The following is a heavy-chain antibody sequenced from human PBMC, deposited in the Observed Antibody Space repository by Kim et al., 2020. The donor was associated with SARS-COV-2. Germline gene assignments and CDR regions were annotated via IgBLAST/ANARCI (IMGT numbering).Heavy chain of an antibody. CDR2: LGSANKAV. CDR3: AKIRANTWSTIYFDS. J-gene: IGHJ4*02. CDR1: GFTLTNYG. V-gene: IGHV3-23*05. Sequence: GGSLRLSCVASGFTLTNYGMSWVRQAPGKGLEWVSTLGSANKAVHYADSVKGRFTISKDDSKNTVYLQIDSLRVEDTALYYCAKIRANTWSTIYFDSWGQGTLVTVSS.